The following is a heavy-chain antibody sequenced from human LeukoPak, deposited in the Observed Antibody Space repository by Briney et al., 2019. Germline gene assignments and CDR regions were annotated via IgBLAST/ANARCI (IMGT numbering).Heavy chain of an antibody. CDR1: GGSISSGSYY. J-gene: IGHJ6*03. CDR2: IHTSGIT. Sequence: SQTLSLTCTVSGGSISSGSYYWSWIRQPAWKGLEWIGRIHTSGITNYNPSLKSRVTISVDTSKNQISLKLSSVTAADTAVYYCARETAYSMDVWGKGTTVTVSS. V-gene: IGHV4-61*02. D-gene: IGHD2-21*02. CDR3: ARETAYSMDV.